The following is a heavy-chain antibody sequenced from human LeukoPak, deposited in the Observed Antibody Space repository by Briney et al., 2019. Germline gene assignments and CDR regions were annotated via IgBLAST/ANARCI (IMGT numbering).Heavy chain of an antibody. CDR3: AKQEAYDFWSGGYFDP. CDR2: ISGSGAST. CDR1: GFTFSRYA. Sequence: PGGSLRLSCAASGFTFSRYAMSWVRQAPGKGLEWVSAISGSGASTNYADSVKGRFTISRDNSKDTLYLQMNSLRAEDTAIYYCAKQEAYDFWSGGYFDPWGQGTLVTVSS. D-gene: IGHD3-3*01. V-gene: IGHV3-23*01. J-gene: IGHJ5*02.